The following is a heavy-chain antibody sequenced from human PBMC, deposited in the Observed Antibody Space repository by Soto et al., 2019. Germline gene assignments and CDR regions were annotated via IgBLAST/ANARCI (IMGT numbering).Heavy chain of an antibody. CDR2: ISGSGGST. Sequence: VQLLESGGGLVQPGGSLRLSCAASGFTFSSYAMSWVRQAPGKGLEWVSAISGSGGSTYYADSVKGRFTISRDNSKNTLYLQMNSLSAEDTAVYYCAKDLPYSSGWYDSGIDYWGQGTLVTVSS. V-gene: IGHV3-23*01. D-gene: IGHD6-19*01. J-gene: IGHJ4*02. CDR3: AKDLPYSSGWYDSGIDY. CDR1: GFTFSSYA.